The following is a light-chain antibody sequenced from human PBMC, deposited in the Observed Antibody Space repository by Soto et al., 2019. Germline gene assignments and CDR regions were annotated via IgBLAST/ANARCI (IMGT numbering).Light chain of an antibody. Sequence: QSALTQPPSASGSPGQSVTISCTGTSSDVGAYKYVSWYQQYPGKAPKLMIYEVTKRPSGVPDRFAGSKSGNTASLTVSGLQADDEADYYRTSYVGNDIWVFGGGTKVTVL. CDR3: TSYVGNDIWV. CDR1: SSDVGAYKY. CDR2: EVT. J-gene: IGLJ3*02. V-gene: IGLV2-8*01.